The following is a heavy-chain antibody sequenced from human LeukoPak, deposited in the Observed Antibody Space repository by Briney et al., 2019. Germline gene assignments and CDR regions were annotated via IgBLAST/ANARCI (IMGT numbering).Heavy chain of an antibody. CDR2: ISYDGSNK. CDR1: GFTFSSYA. Sequence: GGSLRLSCAASGFTFSSYAMHWVRQAPGKGLEWVAVISYDGSNKYYADSVKGRFTISRDNSKNTLYLQMNSLRAEDTAVYYCAKDRADYWGQGTLVTVSS. J-gene: IGHJ4*02. V-gene: IGHV3-30*04. CDR3: AKDRADY.